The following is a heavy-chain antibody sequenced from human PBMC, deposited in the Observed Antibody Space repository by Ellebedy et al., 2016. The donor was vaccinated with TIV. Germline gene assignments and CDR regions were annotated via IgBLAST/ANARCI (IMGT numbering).Heavy chain of an antibody. Sequence: SETLSLTXTVSGGSISSYYWSWIRQPPGKGLEWIGYIYYSGSTNYNPSLKSRVTISVDTSKNQFSLKLSSVTAADTAVYYCARGRTDYYYYYYMDVWGKGTTVTVSS. D-gene: IGHD3/OR15-3a*01. V-gene: IGHV4-59*12. CDR1: GGSISSYY. CDR3: ARGRTDYYYYYYMDV. J-gene: IGHJ6*03. CDR2: IYYSGST.